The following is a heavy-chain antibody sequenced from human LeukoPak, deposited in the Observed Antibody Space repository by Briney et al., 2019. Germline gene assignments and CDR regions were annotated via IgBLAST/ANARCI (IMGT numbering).Heavy chain of an antibody. D-gene: IGHD2-2*01. CDR2: INPNSGGA. V-gene: IGHV1-2*02. J-gene: IGHJ6*03. Sequence: ASVKVSCKASGYTFTGYYMHWVRQAPGQGLEWMGWINPNSGGANYSQKFQGRVTMTRDTSISTAYMELSRVRSDDTAVYCCARSRYCSSTSCRNYYYYYYMDVWGKGTTVTVSS. CDR3: ARSRYCSSTSCRNYYYYYYMDV. CDR1: GYTFTGYY.